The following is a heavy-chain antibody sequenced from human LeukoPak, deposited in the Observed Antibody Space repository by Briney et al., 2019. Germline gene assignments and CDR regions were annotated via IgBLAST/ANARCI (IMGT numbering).Heavy chain of an antibody. V-gene: IGHV1-2*02. CDR1: GYTFSDYY. Sequence: PRASVKVSCKTSGYTFSDYYIEWVRQAPGQGPEWMGWINPDSGGTNYAQTFQGRLTMTRDTSINTAYMELSSLRSDDTAVYYCARHYDTSGYPWFDPWGQGTLVTVSS. J-gene: IGHJ5*02. D-gene: IGHD3-22*01. CDR3: ARHYDTSGYPWFDP. CDR2: INPDSGGT.